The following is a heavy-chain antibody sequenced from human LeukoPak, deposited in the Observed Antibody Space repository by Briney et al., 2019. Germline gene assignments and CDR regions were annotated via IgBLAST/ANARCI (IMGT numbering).Heavy chain of an antibody. CDR1: GFTFSSYW. D-gene: IGHD1-7*01. CDR3: GREVPGGTTSLDC. J-gene: IGHJ4*02. CDR2: IKEDGSEK. Sequence: GGSLRLSCAASGFTFSSYWMSWIRQAPGKGLEWVANIKEDGSEKNYVDSVRGRFTISRDNAKNALYLQMNSLRAEDTAVYYCGREVPGGTTSLDCWGQGTVVTVSP. V-gene: IGHV3-7*04.